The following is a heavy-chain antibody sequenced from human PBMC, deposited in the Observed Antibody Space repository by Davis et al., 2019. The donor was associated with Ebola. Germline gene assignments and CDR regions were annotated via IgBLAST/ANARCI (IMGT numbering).Heavy chain of an antibody. CDR1: GFIFSNYA. D-gene: IGHD4-11*01. CDR2: ISRSGGIT. J-gene: IGHJ4*02. V-gene: IGHV3-23*01. CDR3: ARTPQYSDYGSYFDY. Sequence: GGSLRLSCVASGFIFSNYAMSWARQAPGKGLECVSTISRSGGITYYAASVRGRFAVSRDNSKNTLYLQINSLRDEDTAMYYCARTPQYSDYGSYFDYWGQGALVTVSS.